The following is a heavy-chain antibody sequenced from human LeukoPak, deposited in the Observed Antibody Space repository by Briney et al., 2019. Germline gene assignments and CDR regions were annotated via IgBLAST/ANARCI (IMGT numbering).Heavy chain of an antibody. D-gene: IGHD1-26*01. CDR2: ISWNSGSI. CDR1: GFTFDDYA. CDR3: AKSVGATQYLIWQYYFDY. Sequence: GRSLRLSCAASGFTFDDYARHWVRQAPGKGLEWVSGISWNSGSIGYADSVKGRFTISRDNAKNSLYLQMNSLRAEDTALYYCAKSVGATQYLIWQYYFDYWGQGTLVTVSS. J-gene: IGHJ4*02. V-gene: IGHV3-9*01.